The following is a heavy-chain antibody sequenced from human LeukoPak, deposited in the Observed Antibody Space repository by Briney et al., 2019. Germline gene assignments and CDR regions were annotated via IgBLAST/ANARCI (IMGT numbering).Heavy chain of an antibody. D-gene: IGHD6-19*01. Sequence: PSETLSLTCTVSGGSLSRYYWSWIRQPPGKGLEWIGYIYYSGSTNYNPSLKSRVTISVDTSKNQFSLKLSSVTAADTAVYYCARDVSGWPPAPHFDYWGQGTLVTVSS. J-gene: IGHJ4*02. V-gene: IGHV4-59*01. CDR2: IYYSGST. CDR3: ARDVSGWPPAPHFDY. CDR1: GGSLSRYY.